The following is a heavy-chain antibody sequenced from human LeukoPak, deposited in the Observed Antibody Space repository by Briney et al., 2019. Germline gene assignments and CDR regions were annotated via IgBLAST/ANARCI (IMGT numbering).Heavy chain of an antibody. D-gene: IGHD4-11*01. V-gene: IGHV4-39*07. CDR3: ARGLPDYQYFDL. CDR1: GGSISSSSYY. Sequence: SETLSLTCTVSGGSISSSSYYWGWICQPPGKGLEWIGSIYYSGSTYYNPSLKSRVTISVDTSKNQFSLKLSSVTAADTAVYYCARGLPDYQYFDLWGRGTLVTVSS. CDR2: IYYSGST. J-gene: IGHJ2*01.